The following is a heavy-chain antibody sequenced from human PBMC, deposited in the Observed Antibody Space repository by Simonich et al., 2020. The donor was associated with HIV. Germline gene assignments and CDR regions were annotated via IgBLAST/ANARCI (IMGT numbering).Heavy chain of an antibody. J-gene: IGHJ1*01. V-gene: IGHV4-34*01. D-gene: IGHD6-13*01. CDR2: INHSGHT. CDR3: ARLTAGGLGEYFHH. Sequence: QVQLQQWGAGLLKPSETLSLTCAVYGGSCSGYYWSWIRQPPGKGLEWFGEINHSGHTNSNPSLKSRVTISVDTSKNQFSLKLSSVTAADTAVYYCARLTAGGLGEYFHHWGQGTLVTVSS. CDR1: GGSCSGYY.